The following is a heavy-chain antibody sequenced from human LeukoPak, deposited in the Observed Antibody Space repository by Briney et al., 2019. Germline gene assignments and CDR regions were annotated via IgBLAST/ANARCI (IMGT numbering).Heavy chain of an antibody. J-gene: IGHJ5*02. V-gene: IGHV1-18*01. CDR3: ARDLRVSWFDP. Sequence: ASVKVSCKASGYTFTSYGISWVRQAPGQGLEWMGWISAYNGNTNYAQKLQGRVTMTTDTSTSTACMELRSLRSDDTAVYYCARDLRVSWFDPWGQGTLVTVSS. CDR1: GYTFTSYG. CDR2: ISAYNGNT.